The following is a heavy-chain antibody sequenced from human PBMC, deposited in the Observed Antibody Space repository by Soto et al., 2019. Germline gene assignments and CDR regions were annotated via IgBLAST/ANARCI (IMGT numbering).Heavy chain of an antibody. V-gene: IGHV3-7*03. CDR1: GFTFSGYW. D-gene: IGHD6-13*01. Sequence: GWSLRLSCAASGFTFSGYWMTWVRQAPGKGPEWLATIKWDASEKKYVDSVKGRFTTSRDNAKNALYLQMDSLRAEDTAVYYCARNLPAAGLYYYYGMDVWGQGTTVTVSS. CDR2: IKWDASEK. CDR3: ARNLPAAGLYYYYGMDV. J-gene: IGHJ6*02.